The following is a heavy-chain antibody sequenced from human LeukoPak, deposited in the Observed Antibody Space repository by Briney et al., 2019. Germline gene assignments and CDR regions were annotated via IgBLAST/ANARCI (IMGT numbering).Heavy chain of an antibody. J-gene: IGHJ4*01. CDR1: GFTFSSYW. V-gene: IGHV3-74*01. CDR3: ARAVYYSNYLGY. Sequence: PGGSLRLSCAASGFTFSSYWMHWVRQAPGKGLVWVSRINSDGSSTNYADSVKGRFTISRDNAKNTLYLQMNSLRAKDTAMYYCARAVYYSNYLGYWGQGTLVTVSS. D-gene: IGHD3-10*01. CDR2: INSDGSST.